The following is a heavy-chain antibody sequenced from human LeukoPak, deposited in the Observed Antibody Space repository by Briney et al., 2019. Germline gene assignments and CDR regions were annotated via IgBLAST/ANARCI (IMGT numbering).Heavy chain of an antibody. J-gene: IGHJ6*02. CDR2: IYTSGST. CDR1: GGSISSYY. D-gene: IGHD3-22*01. V-gene: IGHV4-4*07. CDR3: AREYYYDSSGSRYYGMDV. Sequence: ASETLSLTCTVSGGSISSYYWSWIRQPAGKGLEWIGRIYTSGSTNYNPSLKSRVTMSVDTSKNQFSLKLSSVTAVDTAVYYCAREYYYDSSGSRYYGMDVWGQGTTVTVSS.